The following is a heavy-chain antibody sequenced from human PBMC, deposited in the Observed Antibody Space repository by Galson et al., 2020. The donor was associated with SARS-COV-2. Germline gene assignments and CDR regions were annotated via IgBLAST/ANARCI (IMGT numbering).Heavy chain of an antibody. J-gene: IGHJ4*02. CDR1: GFTFSTYT. CDR2: ITSSSSYI. CDR3: ARDGISVIITYFAY. Sequence: GESLKISCAASGFTFSTYTMNWVRQAPGKGLEWVSSITSSSSYIYYADSVKGRFTISRDNAKNSLYLQMNSLRAEDTAVYYCARDGISVIITYFAYWGQGNLVTVSS. V-gene: IGHV3-21*01. D-gene: IGHD3-22*01.